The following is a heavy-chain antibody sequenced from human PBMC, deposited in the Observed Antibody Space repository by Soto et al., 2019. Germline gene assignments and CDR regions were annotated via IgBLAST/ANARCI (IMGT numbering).Heavy chain of an antibody. Sequence: PGGSLRLSCAASGFPFSSYGIHWVRQAPGKGLEWVAVISYDGSNKYYADSVKGRFTISRDNSKNTLYLQMNSLRAEDTAVYYCAKGSSGYCYWGHGTLVTVSS. CDR2: ISYDGSNK. J-gene: IGHJ4*01. CDR3: AKGSSGYCY. CDR1: GFPFSSYG. D-gene: IGHD3-22*01. V-gene: IGHV3-30*18.